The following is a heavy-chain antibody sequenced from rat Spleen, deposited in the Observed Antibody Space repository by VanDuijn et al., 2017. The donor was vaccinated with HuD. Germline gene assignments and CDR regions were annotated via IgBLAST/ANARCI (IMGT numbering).Heavy chain of an antibody. CDR3: ARPFGYNGYWYFDF. V-gene: IGHV5-22*01. D-gene: IGHD1-9*01. Sequence: EVQLVESGGGLVQPGRSLKLSCAASGFTFSDYYMAWVRQAPKKGLEWVASISYEGSITYYGDSVKGRFTISRDNAKSTLYLQMDSLRSEDTATYYCARPFGYNGYWYFDFWGPGTMVTVSS. CDR1: GFTFSDYY. CDR2: ISYEGSIT. J-gene: IGHJ1*01.